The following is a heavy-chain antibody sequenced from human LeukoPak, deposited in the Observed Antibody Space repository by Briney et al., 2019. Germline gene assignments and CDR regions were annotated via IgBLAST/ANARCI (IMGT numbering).Heavy chain of an antibody. CDR2: IYSGGST. D-gene: IGHD3-10*01. Sequence: GGSLRLSCAASVFTVRSNYMIWARRARGKGREWVSVIYSGGSTYYARSGQGRFPISRDNSKNTLYLQMNSLRAEDTAVYYCARDVVDYYGSGSSDYWGQGTLVTVSS. J-gene: IGHJ4*02. V-gene: IGHV3-66*01. CDR3: ARDVVDYYGSGSSDY. CDR1: VFTVRSNY.